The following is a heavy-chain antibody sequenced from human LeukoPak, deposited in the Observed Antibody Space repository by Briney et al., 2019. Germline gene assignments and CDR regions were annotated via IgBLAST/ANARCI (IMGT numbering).Heavy chain of an antibody. CDR3: AKDLNYDFWSGLGN. D-gene: IGHD3-3*01. J-gene: IGHJ4*02. V-gene: IGHV3-30-3*01. CDR2: ISYDGSNK. CDR1: GFTFGSYA. Sequence: GGSLRLSCAASGFTFGSYAMTWVRQAPGKGLEWVAVISYDGSNKYYADSVRGRFTISRDNSKNTLYLQMNSLRAEDTAVYYCAKDLNYDFWSGLGNWGQGTLVTVSS.